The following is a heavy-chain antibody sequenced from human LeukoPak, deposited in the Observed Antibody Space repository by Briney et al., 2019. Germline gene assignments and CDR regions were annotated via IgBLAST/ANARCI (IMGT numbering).Heavy chain of an antibody. J-gene: IGHJ5*02. CDR2: INHSGST. D-gene: IGHD3-10*01. CDR1: GGSFSGYY. Sequence: SETLSLTCAVYGGSFSGYYWSWIRQPPGKGLEWTEEINHSGSTNYNPSLKSRVTISVDTSKNQFSLKLSSVTAADTAVYYCARHAPYGSGSYYNRNWFDPWGQGTLVTVSS. V-gene: IGHV4-34*01. CDR3: ARHAPYGSGSYYNRNWFDP.